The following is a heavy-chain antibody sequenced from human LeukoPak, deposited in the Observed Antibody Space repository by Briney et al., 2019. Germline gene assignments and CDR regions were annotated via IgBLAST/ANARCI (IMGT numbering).Heavy chain of an antibody. CDR1: GYTFTSYY. D-gene: IGHD3-3*01. J-gene: IGHJ4*02. CDR2: INPNSGGT. CDR3: ARAMYDFWSGYPFDY. V-gene: IGHV1-2*02. Sequence: GASVKVSCKASGYTFTSYYMHWVRQAPGQGLEWMGWINPNSGGTNYAQKFQGRVTMTRDTSISTAYMELSRLRSDDTAVYYCARAMYDFWSGYPFDYWGQGTLVTVSS.